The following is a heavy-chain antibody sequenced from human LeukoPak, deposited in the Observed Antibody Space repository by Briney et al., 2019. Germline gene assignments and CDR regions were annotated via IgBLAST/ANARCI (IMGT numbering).Heavy chain of an antibody. V-gene: IGHV3-11*04. J-gene: IGHJ4*02. D-gene: IGHD6-13*01. CDR3: ARVLIAAGTIWDQYYFDY. Sequence: TGGSLRLSCAASGFTFSDYNMRWIRQAPGKGLEWVSSISRSGSTIYYADSVKGRFTISRDNAKNSLYLQMNSLRADDTAVYYCARVLIAAGTIWDQYYFDYWGQGTLVTVSS. CDR1: GFTFSDYN. CDR2: ISRSGSTI.